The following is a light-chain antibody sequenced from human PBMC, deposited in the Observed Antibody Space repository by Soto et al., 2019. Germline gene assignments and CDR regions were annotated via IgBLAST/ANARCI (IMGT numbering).Light chain of an antibody. V-gene: IGLV2-14*01. CDR1: SSDFGAYKS. CDR2: EVT. J-gene: IGLJ2*01. CDR3: SSYTTSNTVV. Sequence: QSVLTQPASVSGSPGQSITISCTGTSSDFGAYKSVSWYQQHPGEAPKLVIYEVTNRSSGVSNRFSGSKSGNTASLAISGLQAEDEADYYCSSYTTSNTVVFGGGTKLTVL.